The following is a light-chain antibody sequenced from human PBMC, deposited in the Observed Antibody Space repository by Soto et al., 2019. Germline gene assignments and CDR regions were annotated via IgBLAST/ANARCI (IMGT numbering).Light chain of an antibody. J-gene: IGKJ2*01. Sequence: ELVMTQSPATLSVTPGKRATLSCRASQRVGSNLAWYQQKPGQAPRLLIYGASSRATGIPARFSGSGSGTAFTLTISSLQSEDFAVYYCHQYNNWYTFGQGTKLEIK. CDR2: GAS. V-gene: IGKV3D-15*01. CDR1: QRVGSN. CDR3: HQYNNWYT.